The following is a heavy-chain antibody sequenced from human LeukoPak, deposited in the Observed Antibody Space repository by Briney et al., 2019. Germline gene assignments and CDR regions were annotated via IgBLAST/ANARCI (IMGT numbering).Heavy chain of an antibody. J-gene: IGHJ4*02. V-gene: IGHV4-59*01. CDR1: GGSISSYY. CDR2: IYYSGTT. CDR3: ARGPKYYDNNGYYNLDY. Sequence: SETLSLTCTVSGGSISSYYWSWIRQPPGQGLEWIGYIYYSGTTNYNPSLTSRVTISIDTSKNQFSLKLSSVTAADTAVYYCARGPKYYDNNGYYNLDYWGPGTLVTVSS. D-gene: IGHD3-22*01.